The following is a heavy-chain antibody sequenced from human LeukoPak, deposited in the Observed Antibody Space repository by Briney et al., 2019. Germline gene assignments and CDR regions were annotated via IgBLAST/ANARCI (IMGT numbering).Heavy chain of an antibody. CDR1: GGSFSGYY. D-gene: IGHD2-21*01. CDR3: ARGVIQLWLNYYGVDV. J-gene: IGHJ6*02. V-gene: IGHV4-34*01. CDR2: IHDSGST. Sequence: SETLSLTCAVSGGSFSGYYWSWIRQPPGKGLEWIGEIHDSGSTYYDPSLKSRVTISVDTSKSQVSLKLSSVTAADTAVYYCARGVIQLWLNYYGVDVWGQGTTVIVSS.